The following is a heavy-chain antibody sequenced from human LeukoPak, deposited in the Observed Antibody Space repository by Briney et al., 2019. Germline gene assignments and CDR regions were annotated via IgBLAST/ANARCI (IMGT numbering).Heavy chain of an antibody. J-gene: IGHJ5*02. Sequence: SVKVSCKASGGTFSSYAISWVRQAPGQGLEWMGGIIPIFGTANYAQKFQGRVTITADESTSTAYMELSSLRSEDTAVYYCARVFGPAYYDFWSGYWFDPWGQGTLVTVSS. CDR3: ARVFGPAYYDFWSGYWFDP. CDR1: GGTFSSYA. D-gene: IGHD3-3*01. V-gene: IGHV1-69*13. CDR2: IIPIFGTA.